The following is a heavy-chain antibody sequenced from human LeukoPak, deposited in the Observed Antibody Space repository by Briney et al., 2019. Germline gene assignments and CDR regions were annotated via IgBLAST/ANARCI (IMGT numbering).Heavy chain of an antibody. D-gene: IGHD3-22*01. Sequence: GGSLRLSCVASGFTVSSNHMNWVRQAPGKGLEWVSYISSSGNTIYYADSVKGRFTTSRDNAKNSLYLQMNSLRAEDTAVYYCARKNYDNSGYFHHWGQGTLVTVSS. V-gene: IGHV3-48*03. CDR2: ISSSGNTI. CDR1: GFTVSSNH. CDR3: ARKNYDNSGYFHH. J-gene: IGHJ1*01.